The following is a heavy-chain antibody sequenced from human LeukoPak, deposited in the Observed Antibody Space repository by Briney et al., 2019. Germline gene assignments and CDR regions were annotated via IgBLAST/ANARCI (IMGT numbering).Heavy chain of an antibody. D-gene: IGHD1-26*01. J-gene: IGHJ3*02. CDR2: IYSGGST. V-gene: IGHV3-66*01. Sequence: GGSLRLSCAASGFTVSSNYMSWVRQAPGKGLEWVSVIYSGGSTYYADSVKGRFTISRDKSKNTLYLQMNSLRAEDTAVYYCASLMGATRKYAFDIWGQGTMVTVSS. CDR1: GFTVSSNY. CDR3: ASLMGATRKYAFDI.